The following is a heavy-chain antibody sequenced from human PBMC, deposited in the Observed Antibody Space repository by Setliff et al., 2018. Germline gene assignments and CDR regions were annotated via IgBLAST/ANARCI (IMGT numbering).Heavy chain of an antibody. CDR1: GGPFSGYF. Sequence: SETLSLTCAVYGGPFSGYFWSWIRKPPGKGLEWIGEINHSGSTNYNPSLKSRVTISIDTSKNQISLKLSSVTAADTAVYYCASLGMTTMMDWYFDLWGRGTLVTVSS. CDR2: INHSGST. J-gene: IGHJ2*01. V-gene: IGHV4-34*01. D-gene: IGHD4-4*01. CDR3: ASLGMTTMMDWYFDL.